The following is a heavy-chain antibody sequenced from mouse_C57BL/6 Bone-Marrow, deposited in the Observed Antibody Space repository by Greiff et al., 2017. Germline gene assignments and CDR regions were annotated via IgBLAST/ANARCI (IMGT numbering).Heavy chain of an antibody. CDR1: GFTFSDYG. J-gene: IGHJ4*01. V-gene: IGHV5-15*01. Sequence: EVHLVESGGGLVQPGGSLKLSCAASGFTFSDYGMAWVRQAPRKGPEWVAFISNLAYSIYYADTVTGRFTISRENAKNTLYLEMSSLRSEDTAMYYCARRAVAHYYAMDYWGQGTSVTVSS. CDR2: ISNLAYSI. CDR3: ARRAVAHYYAMDY. D-gene: IGHD1-1*01.